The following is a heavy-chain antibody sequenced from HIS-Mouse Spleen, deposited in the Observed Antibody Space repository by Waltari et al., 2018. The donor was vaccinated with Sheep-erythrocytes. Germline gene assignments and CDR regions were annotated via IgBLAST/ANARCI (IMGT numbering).Heavy chain of an antibody. V-gene: IGHV1-69*04. CDR2: SIPIPGIA. CDR1: GGTFSSYA. Sequence: QVQLVQSGAEVKKPGSSVKVSCKASGGTFSSYAISWVRQAPGQGLEWMGRSIPIPGIANYEQKFQGRVTITADKSTSTAYMELSSLRSEDTAVYYCAQTGATTPHFDYWGQGTLVTVSS. D-gene: IGHD1-26*01. CDR3: AQTGATTPHFDY. J-gene: IGHJ4*02.